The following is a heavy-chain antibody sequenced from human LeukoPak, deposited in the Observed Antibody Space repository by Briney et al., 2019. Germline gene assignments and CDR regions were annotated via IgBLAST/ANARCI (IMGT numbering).Heavy chain of an antibody. CDR3: ARFLYGDSASYFDY. CDR1: GFSLSTSGMC. V-gene: IGHV2-70*01. CDR2: IDWDDDK. Sequence: SGPTLLNPTQTLTLTCTFSGFSLSTSGMCVSWIRQPPGKALEWLALIDWDDDKYYSTSLKTRLTISKDTSKNQVVLTVTNMDPVDTARYYCARFLYGDSASYFDYWGQGTLVIVSS. D-gene: IGHD4-17*01. J-gene: IGHJ4*02.